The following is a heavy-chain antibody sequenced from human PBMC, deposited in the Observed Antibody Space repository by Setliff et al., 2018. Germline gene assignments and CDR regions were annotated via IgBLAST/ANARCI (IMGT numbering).Heavy chain of an antibody. CDR2: IYYSGTA. D-gene: IGHD3-10*01. Sequence: SETLSLTCTVSGGSISSSSYQWGWVRQTPGKGLEWIGSIYYSGTAYYNPSLKSRVTISVDTSKDQFSLQVTSVTATDTAVYYCARHEFAGGYYGLVTYRHFDYWGQGILVTVSS. CDR3: ARHEFAGGYYGLVTYRHFDY. J-gene: IGHJ4*02. CDR1: GGSISSSSYQ. V-gene: IGHV4-39*01.